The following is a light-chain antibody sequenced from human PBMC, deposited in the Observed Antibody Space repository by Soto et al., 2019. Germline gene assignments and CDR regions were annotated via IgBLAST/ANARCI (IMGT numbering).Light chain of an antibody. Sequence: QSALTQPASVSGSPGQSITISCTGTNSDFGNYNFVSWYQQHPGTAPKLMIFGVSNRPSGVSNRFSGSKSGNTASLIISGLQAEDEADYFCTSYTSSSTLRVFGTGTKVTVL. CDR2: GVS. CDR3: TSYTSSSTLRV. CDR1: NSDFGNYNF. J-gene: IGLJ1*01. V-gene: IGLV2-14*01.